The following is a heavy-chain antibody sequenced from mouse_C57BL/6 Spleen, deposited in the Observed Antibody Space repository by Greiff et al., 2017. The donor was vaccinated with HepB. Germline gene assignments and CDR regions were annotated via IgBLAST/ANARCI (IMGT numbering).Heavy chain of an antibody. D-gene: IGHD1-1*01. CDR1: GFTFSSYT. J-gene: IGHJ4*01. V-gene: IGHV5-9*01. CDR2: ISGGGGNT. Sequence: EVKLVESGGGLVKPGGSLKLSCAASGFTFSSYTMSWVRQTPEKRLEWVATISGGGGNTYYPDSVKGRCTISRDNAKNTLYLQMSSLRSEDTALYYCARHEHYGSSYHAMDYWGQGTSVTVSS. CDR3: ARHEHYGSSYHAMDY.